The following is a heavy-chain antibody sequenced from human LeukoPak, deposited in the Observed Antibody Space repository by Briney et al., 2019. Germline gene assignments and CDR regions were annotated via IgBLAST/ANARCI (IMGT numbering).Heavy chain of an antibody. CDR1: GFTFSSYG. CDR3: AKGRTYGSGSFYMDV. V-gene: IGHV3-33*06. CDR2: IWYDGNTK. Sequence: GRSLRLSCAASGFTFSSYGMHWVRQAPGKGLEWAAVIWYDGNTKFYGDFVKGRLTISRDNSKNTVYLQMDSLRAEDTAVYYCAKGRTYGSGSFYMDVWGVGTTVTVSS. J-gene: IGHJ6*03. D-gene: IGHD3-10*01.